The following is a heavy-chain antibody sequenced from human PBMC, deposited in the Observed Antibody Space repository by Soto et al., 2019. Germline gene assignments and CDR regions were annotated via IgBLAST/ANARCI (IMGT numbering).Heavy chain of an antibody. CDR2: IYPGDSDI. CDR1: GYRFTNYW. CDR3: ARPWGYSSGWYELGFDY. V-gene: IGHV5-51*03. D-gene: IGHD6-19*01. J-gene: IGHJ4*02. Sequence: EVQLVQSGAEVKKPGESLKISCKSSGYRFTNYWIGWVRQMPGKGLEWMGIIYPGDSDIRYSPSFQGQVTISADKSISTAYLQWSSLKASDTAMYYCARPWGYSSGWYELGFDYWGQGTLVTVSS.